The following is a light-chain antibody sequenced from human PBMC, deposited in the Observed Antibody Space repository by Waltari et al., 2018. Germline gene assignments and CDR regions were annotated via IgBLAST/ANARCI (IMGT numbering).Light chain of an antibody. J-gene: IGLJ2*01. CDR2: DVS. CDR1: SSDVGGYTY. CDR3: CSYAGSYTFEVV. V-gene: IGLV2-11*01. Sequence: QSALTQPRSVSGSPGQSVTIPCTGTSSDVGGYTYVCWYQQHPGKAPKLMIYDVSKRPSGVPDRFSGSKSGNTASLTISGLQAEDEADYYCCSYAGSYTFEVVFGGGTKLTVL.